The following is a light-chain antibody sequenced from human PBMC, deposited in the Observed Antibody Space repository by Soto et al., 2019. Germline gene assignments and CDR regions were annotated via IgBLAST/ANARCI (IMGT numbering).Light chain of an antibody. CDR3: QQYGPWT. CDR2: DAS. CDR1: QDISNY. V-gene: IGKV1-33*01. J-gene: IGKJ1*01. Sequence: DIQMTQSPSSLSASVGDRVTITCQASQDISNYLNWYQQKPGKAPKLLIYDASNLETGVPSRFSGSGSGTDFTFTISSLQPEDIATYYCQQYGPWTFGQGTKVEIK.